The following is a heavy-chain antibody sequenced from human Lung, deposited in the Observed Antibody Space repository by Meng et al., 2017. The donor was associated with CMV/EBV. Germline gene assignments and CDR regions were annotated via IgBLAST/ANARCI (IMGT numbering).Heavy chain of an antibody. V-gene: IGHV3-11*01. Sequence: SXKISCAASGFSLSDFHMSWIRQAPGKGLEWVSNIRSSGVDKYYADSVKGRFTISRDDAKKSLYLQMNSLRAEDTAVYYCARDRPLYFFDYWGQGVLVXVSS. CDR3: ARDRPLYFFDY. J-gene: IGHJ4*02. CDR2: IRSSGVDK. CDR1: GFSLSDFH.